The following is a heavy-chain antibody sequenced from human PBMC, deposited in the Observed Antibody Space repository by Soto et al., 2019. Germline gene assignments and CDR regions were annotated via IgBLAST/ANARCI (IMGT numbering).Heavy chain of an antibody. CDR3: GIPPNTWEPYSFHI. CDR2: INTRRGAT. D-gene: IGHD2-15*01. CDR1: GYTFGDFY. J-gene: IGHJ3*02. V-gene: IGHV1-2*02. Sequence: QAQLVQSGAEVKKPGASVKVSCQTSGYTFGDFYIHWVRQAPGQGPAWRGWINTRRGATVSAHNFQDGVTLTVATYNRTPYLELTRLKSDDTAIYFCGIPPNTWEPYSFHIWGQGTLVAVSS.